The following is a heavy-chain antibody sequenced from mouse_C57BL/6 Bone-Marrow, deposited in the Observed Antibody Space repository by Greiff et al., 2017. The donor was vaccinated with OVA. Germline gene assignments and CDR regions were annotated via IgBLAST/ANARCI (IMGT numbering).Heavy chain of an antibody. Sequence: EVHLVESGGALVKPGGSLKLSCAASGFTFSSYTMSWVRQTPEKRLEWVATISGGGGNTYYPDSVKGRFTISRDNAKNTLYLQMSSLRSEDTALYYCARLDYGSMVFDYWGQGTTLTVSS. V-gene: IGHV5-9*01. CDR2: ISGGGGNT. CDR3: ARLDYGSMVFDY. CDR1: GFTFSSYT. D-gene: IGHD1-1*01. J-gene: IGHJ2*01.